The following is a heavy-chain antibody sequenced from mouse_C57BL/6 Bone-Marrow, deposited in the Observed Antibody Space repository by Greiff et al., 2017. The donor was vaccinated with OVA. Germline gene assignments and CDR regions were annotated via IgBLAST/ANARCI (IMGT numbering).Heavy chain of an antibody. CDR2: ISSGGSYT. Sequence: EVMLVESGGDLVKPGGSLKLSCAASGFTFSSYGMSWVRQTPDKRLAWVATISSGGSYTYYPDSVKGRFTISRDNAKNTLYLQMSSLKSEDTAMYYCARHKGVGGFAYWGQGTLVTVSA. CDR1: GFTFSSYG. V-gene: IGHV5-6*01. J-gene: IGHJ3*01. CDR3: ARHKGVGGFAY. D-gene: IGHD1-1*01.